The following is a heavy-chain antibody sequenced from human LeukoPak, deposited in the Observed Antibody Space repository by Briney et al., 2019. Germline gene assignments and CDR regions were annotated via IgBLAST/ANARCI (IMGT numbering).Heavy chain of an antibody. Sequence: ASXKVSCKASGYTFTGYYMHWVRQAPGQGLEWMGRINPSSGGTNYAQKFQGRVTMTRDTSISTAYMELSRLRSDDTAVYYCAREGRAKMATISLRRYFDYWGQGTLVTVSS. CDR3: AREGRAKMATISLRRYFDY. CDR1: GYTFTGYY. V-gene: IGHV1-2*06. J-gene: IGHJ4*02. D-gene: IGHD5-24*01. CDR2: INPSSGGT.